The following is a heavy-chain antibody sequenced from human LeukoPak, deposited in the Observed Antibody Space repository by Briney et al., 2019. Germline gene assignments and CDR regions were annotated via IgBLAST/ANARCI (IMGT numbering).Heavy chain of an antibody. V-gene: IGHV4-34*01. D-gene: IGHD2-2*01. J-gene: IGHJ4*02. CDR2: INHSGST. CDR3: ARRRMRSTSCQVDY. CDR1: GGSISSYY. Sequence: SETLSLTCTVSGGSISSYYWSWIRQAPGKGLEWIGEINHSGSTNYNPSLKSRVTISVDTSKNQFSLKLSSVTAADTAVYYCARRRMRSTSCQVDYWGQGTLVTVSS.